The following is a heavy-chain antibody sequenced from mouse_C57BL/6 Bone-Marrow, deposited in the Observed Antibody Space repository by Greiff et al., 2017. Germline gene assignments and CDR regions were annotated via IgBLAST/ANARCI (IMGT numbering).Heavy chain of an antibody. J-gene: IGHJ4*01. V-gene: IGHV1-85*01. D-gene: IGHD1-1*01. CDR3: ARSHNTTVVAPSAMDY. Sequence: QVQLKESGPELVKPGASVKLSCKASGYTFTSYDINWVKQRPGQGLEWIGWIYPRDGSTKYNEKFKGKATLTVDTSSSTAYMELHSLTSEDSAVYFCARSHNTTVVAPSAMDYWGQGTSVTVSS. CDR2: IYPRDGST. CDR1: GYTFTSYD.